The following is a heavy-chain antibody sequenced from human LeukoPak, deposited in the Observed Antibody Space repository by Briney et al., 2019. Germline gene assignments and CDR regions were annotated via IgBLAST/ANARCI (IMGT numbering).Heavy chain of an antibody. CDR3: TAGRAYSLLDF. CDR2: FDLVHGDT. D-gene: IGHD5-18*01. J-gene: IGHJ4*02. V-gene: IGHV1-24*01. Sequence: ASVKVSCKVSGYRFTELFRHWVRQAPGKGLEWLGGFDLVHGDTIYAQKFQGRVTMTEDTSTDTFYMELSSLRSEDTAVYFCTAGRAYSLLDFWGQGTLVIVSS. CDR1: GYRFTELF.